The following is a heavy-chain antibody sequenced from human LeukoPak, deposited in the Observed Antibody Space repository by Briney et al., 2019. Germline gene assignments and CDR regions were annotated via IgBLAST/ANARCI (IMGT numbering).Heavy chain of an antibody. CDR2: ISSSSSYT. CDR3: AREYYGSGTLSRENDY. J-gene: IGHJ4*02. D-gene: IGHD3-10*01. CDR1: GFTFSDYY. Sequence: GGSLRLSCAASGFTFSDYYMSWIRQAPGKGREWVSYISSSSSYTNYADSVKGRFTISRDNAKNSLYLQMNSLRAEDTAVYYCAREYYGSGTLSRENDYWGQGTLVTVSS. V-gene: IGHV3-11*06.